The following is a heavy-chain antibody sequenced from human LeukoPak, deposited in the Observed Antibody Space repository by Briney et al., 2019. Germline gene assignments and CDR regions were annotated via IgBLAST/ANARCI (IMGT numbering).Heavy chain of an antibody. CDR1: GGSFSGYY. CDR2: INHSGST. CDR3: ARGSSSWYPSDAFDI. V-gene: IGHV4-34*01. D-gene: IGHD6-13*01. Sequence: PSETLSLTCAVYGGSFSGYYWSWIRQPPGKGLEWIGEINHSGSTNYNPSLKSRVTISVDTSKNQFSLKLSSVTAADTAVYYCARGSSSWYPSDAFDIWGQGTMVTLSS. J-gene: IGHJ3*02.